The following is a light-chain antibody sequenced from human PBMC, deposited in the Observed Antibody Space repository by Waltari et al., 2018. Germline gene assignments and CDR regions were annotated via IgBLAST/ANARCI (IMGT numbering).Light chain of an antibody. CDR3: FSTDSSGNQGGV. CDR1: ALPKTY. V-gene: IGLV3-10*01. J-gene: IGLJ3*02. CDR2: DDT. Sequence: SYELTQPPSVSVSPGQTARITCSGDALPKTYVYWYQQKSGQAPVLIIYDDTKRPSGIPERFSGSSSGTVATLTISGAQVEDEGDYYCFSTDSSGNQGGVFGGGTKLTVL.